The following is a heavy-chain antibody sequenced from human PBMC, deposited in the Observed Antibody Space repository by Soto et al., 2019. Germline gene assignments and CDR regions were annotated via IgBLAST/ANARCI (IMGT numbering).Heavy chain of an antibody. CDR3: ARDYGSSTSCPLPPNYYYYYGMDV. CDR2: ISYDGSNK. CDR1: GFTFSSYA. Sequence: QVQLVESGGGVVQPGRSLRLSCAASGFTFSSYAMHWVRQAPGKGLEWVAVISYDGSNKYYADSVKGRFTISRDNSKNTLYLQMNSLRAEDTAVYYCARDYGSSTSCPLPPNYYYYYGMDVWGQGTTVTVSS. D-gene: IGHD2-2*01. J-gene: IGHJ6*02. V-gene: IGHV3-30-3*01.